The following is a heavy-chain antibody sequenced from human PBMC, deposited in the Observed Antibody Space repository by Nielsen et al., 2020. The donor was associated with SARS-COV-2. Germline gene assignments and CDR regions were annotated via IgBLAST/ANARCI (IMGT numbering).Heavy chain of an antibody. D-gene: IGHD1-1*01. CDR2: IVVGSGNT. Sequence: TSVKVSCKASGFTFTSSAMQWVRQARGQRLEWIGWIVVGSGNTNYAQKFQERVTITRDMSTSTAYMELSSLRSEDTAVYYCARAFGTTGTTRFDPWGQGTLVTVSS. CDR1: GFTFTSSA. J-gene: IGHJ5*02. CDR3: ARAFGTTGTTRFDP. V-gene: IGHV1-58*02.